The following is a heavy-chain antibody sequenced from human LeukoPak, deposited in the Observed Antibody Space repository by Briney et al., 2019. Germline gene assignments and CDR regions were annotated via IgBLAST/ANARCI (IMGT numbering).Heavy chain of an antibody. CDR3: ARGKQQLVYDYFDY. D-gene: IGHD6-13*01. CDR1: GGPISSGDDY. J-gene: IGHJ4*02. V-gene: IGHV4-30-4*08. CDR2: IYYSGST. Sequence: SETLSLTCTVPGGPISSGDDYWSWIRQPPGKGLEWIGYIYYSGSTYYNPSLKSRVTISVDTSKNQLSLKLSSVTAADTAVYYCARGKQQLVYDYFDYWGQGTLVTVSS.